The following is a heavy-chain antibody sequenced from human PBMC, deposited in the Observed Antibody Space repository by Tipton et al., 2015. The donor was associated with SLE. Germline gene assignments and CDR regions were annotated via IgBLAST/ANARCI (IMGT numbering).Heavy chain of an antibody. J-gene: IGHJ4*02. Sequence: TLSLTCTVSGGSIRSSRHFWGWIRQPPGKGLEWIGVLYYSGNTYYNPSLKSPVTLSIDTSKNQFSLKMRSVTAADTAVYFCARGYCSDGVCYGFGFFDYWGQGNLLTVSS. CDR1: GGSIRSSRHF. CDR2: LYYSGNT. V-gene: IGHV4-39*07. D-gene: IGHD2-8*01. CDR3: ARGYCSDGVCYGFGFFDY.